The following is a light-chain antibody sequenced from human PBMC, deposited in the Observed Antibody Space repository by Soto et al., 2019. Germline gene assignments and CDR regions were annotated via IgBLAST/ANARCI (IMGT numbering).Light chain of an antibody. CDR1: QRVSSH. Sequence: EIVLTQSPGTLSVSPWDTATLSCRASQRVSSHLAWYQQKPGQAPRLLIYAASTRATGIPVRFSGSGSEMEFTLTIRSLQSEDSALYYCHQYNNWPWTFGQGTKVDIK. J-gene: IGKJ1*01. CDR3: HQYNNWPWT. CDR2: AAS. V-gene: IGKV3-15*01.